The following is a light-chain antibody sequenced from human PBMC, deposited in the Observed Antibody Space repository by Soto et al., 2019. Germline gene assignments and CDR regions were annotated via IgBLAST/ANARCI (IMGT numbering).Light chain of an antibody. V-gene: IGKV3-15*01. CDR3: QQYNNWPPIT. CDR1: HSGSSN. J-gene: IGKJ5*01. CDR2: GAS. Sequence: DIVMTQSPATLSVSPGERATLSCSASHSGSSNLAWYQQKPGQAPRLIIYGASTRSTGIPARFSGSGSGTEFTLTISSLKSEDFAVYYCQQYNNWPPITFGHGTRLEIK.